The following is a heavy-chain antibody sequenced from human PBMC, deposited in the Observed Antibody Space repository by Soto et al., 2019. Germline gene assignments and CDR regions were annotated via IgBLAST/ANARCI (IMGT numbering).Heavy chain of an antibody. V-gene: IGHV4-4*02. CDR3: ARAAMGGSSWPFDY. J-gene: IGHJ4*02. Sequence: QVPLQESGPGLVKPSGTLSLTCAVSGGSISSSNWWSWVRQPPGKGLEWIGEIYHSGSTNYNPSLKSRVTISVDKSRDQFSLKRSSGTAAATAVYYCARAAMGGSSWPFDYWGQGTLVTVSS. CDR2: IYHSGST. D-gene: IGHD6-13*01. CDR1: GGSISSSNW.